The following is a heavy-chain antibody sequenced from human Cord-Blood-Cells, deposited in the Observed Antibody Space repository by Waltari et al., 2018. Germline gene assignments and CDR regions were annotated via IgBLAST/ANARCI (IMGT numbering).Heavy chain of an antibody. CDR3: ARELDFWSCHDAFDI. Sequence: QVQLQQWGAGLLKPSETLSLTCAVYGGSFSGYYWSWIRQPLGKGLEWIGEINHSGSTNYHPSLKRRVTISVDTSKNQFSLKLSAVTAADTAVYYWARELDFWSCHDAFDIWGQGTMVTVSS. D-gene: IGHD3-3*01. V-gene: IGHV4-34*01. J-gene: IGHJ3*02. CDR1: GGSFSGYY. CDR2: INHSGST.